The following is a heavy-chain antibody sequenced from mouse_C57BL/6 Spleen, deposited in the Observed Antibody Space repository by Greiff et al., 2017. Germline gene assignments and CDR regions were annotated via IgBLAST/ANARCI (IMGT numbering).Heavy chain of an antibody. D-gene: IGHD1-1*01. V-gene: IGHV1-55*01. CDR2: IYPGSGST. J-gene: IGHJ1*03. CDR3: ARENFGSPWYFDV. CDR1: GYTFTSYW. Sequence: QVQLKESGAELVKPGASVKMSCKASGYTFTSYWITWVKQRPGQGLEWIGDIYPGSGSTNYNEKFKSKATLTVDTSSSTAYMQLSSLTSEDSAVYYCARENFGSPWYFDVWGTGTTVTVSS.